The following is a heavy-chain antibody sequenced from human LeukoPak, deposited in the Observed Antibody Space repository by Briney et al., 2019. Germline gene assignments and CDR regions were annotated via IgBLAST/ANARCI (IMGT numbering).Heavy chain of an antibody. V-gene: IGHV3-30*18. CDR2: ISYDGSNK. CDR1: GFTFSSYG. D-gene: IGHD3-10*01. J-gene: IGHJ4*02. Sequence: PGGSLRLSCEASGFTFSSYGIHWVRQAPGKGLEWVAVISYDGSNKYYADSVKGRSTISRDNSKNTLYLQMNSLRAEDTAVYYCAKSGQNYYGSVWGQGTQVTVSS. CDR3: AKSGQNYYGSV.